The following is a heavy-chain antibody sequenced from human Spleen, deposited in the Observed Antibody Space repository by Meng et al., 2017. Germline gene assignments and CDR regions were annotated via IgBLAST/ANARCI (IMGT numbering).Heavy chain of an antibody. CDR3: ARVSKRGYSGYSNWFDP. V-gene: IGHV4-34*01. Sequence: QRQQWGEGLLKPPETLSLPCVVSGGSFSDYYWSWIRQPPGKGLEWIGEINHSGSTNYNPSLESRATISVDTSQNNLSLKLSSVTAADTAVYYCARVSKRGYSGYSNWFDPWGQGTLVTVSS. CDR1: GGSFSDYY. CDR2: INHSGST. D-gene: IGHD5-12*01. J-gene: IGHJ5*02.